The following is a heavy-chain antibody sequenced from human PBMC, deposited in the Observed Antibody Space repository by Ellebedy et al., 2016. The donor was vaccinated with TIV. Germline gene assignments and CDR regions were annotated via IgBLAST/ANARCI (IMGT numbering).Heavy chain of an antibody. Sequence: GESLKISXAASGFTFSSYAMSWVRQAPGKGLEWVSAISGSGGSTYYADSVKGRFTISRDNSKNTLYLQMNSLRAEDTAVYYCAKDTTGSLYFFDYWGQGTLVTVSS. V-gene: IGHV3-23*01. J-gene: IGHJ4*02. CDR2: ISGSGGST. CDR3: AKDTTGSLYFFDY. D-gene: IGHD1-1*01. CDR1: GFTFSSYA.